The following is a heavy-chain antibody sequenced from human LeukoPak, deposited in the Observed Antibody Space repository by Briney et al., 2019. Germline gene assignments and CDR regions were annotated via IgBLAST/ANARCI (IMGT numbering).Heavy chain of an antibody. CDR1: GFTFSSYSM. V-gene: IGHV4-4*02. J-gene: IGHJ1*01. CDR3: AMIYSSSWDPARYFQH. Sequence: PGGSLRLSCAASGFTFSSYSMNWVRQAPGKGLEWIGEIFHSGSTNYNPSLKSRVTISVDKSKNQFSLKLSSVTAADTAVYYCAMIYSSSWDPARYFQHWGQGTLVTVSS. D-gene: IGHD6-13*01. CDR2: IFHSGST.